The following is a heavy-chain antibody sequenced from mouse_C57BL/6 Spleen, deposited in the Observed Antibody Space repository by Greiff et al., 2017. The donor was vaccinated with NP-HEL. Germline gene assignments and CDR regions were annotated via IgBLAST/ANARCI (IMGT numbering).Heavy chain of an antibody. CDR2: IRNKANGYTT. CDR1: GFTFTDYY. J-gene: IGHJ4*01. CDR3: ARSYGNYEMDY. V-gene: IGHV7-3*01. Sequence: EVQLVESGGGLVQPGGSLSLSCAASGFTFTDYYMSWVRQPPGKALEWLGFIRNKANGYTTEYSASVKGRFTISRDKSQSILYLQMNALRAEDSATYYCARSYGNYEMDYWGQGTSVTVSS. D-gene: IGHD2-1*01.